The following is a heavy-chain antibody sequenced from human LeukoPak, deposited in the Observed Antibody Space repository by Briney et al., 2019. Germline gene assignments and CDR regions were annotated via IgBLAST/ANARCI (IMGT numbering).Heavy chain of an antibody. Sequence: SEPLSLTCTVSGGSISSDYWNWLRQPPGKGLEWIGYIYYSGNTNYDPSLKSRVTISIDTSKNLFSLKLRSVTAADTAVYYCARSDSSAGYPYNVYGMDVWGQGTTVTVSS. CDR2: IYYSGNT. CDR1: GGSISSDY. J-gene: IGHJ6*02. D-gene: IGHD6-19*01. V-gene: IGHV4-59*13. CDR3: ARSDSSAGYPYNVYGMDV.